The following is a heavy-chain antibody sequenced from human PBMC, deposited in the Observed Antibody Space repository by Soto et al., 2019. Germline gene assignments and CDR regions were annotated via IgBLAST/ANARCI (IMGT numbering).Heavy chain of an antibody. CDR1: GGTFSTYS. Sequence: QVHLVQSGAEVKKPGSAVKVSCKDSGGTFSTYSMFWVRQAPGQGLEWMGRIIPMLGIANYAQKFQGRVTITADKSTGTAYLELSSLRSEDTALYSCTIASWSAAVFDIWGQGTMVTVSS. CDR3: TIASWSAAVFDI. J-gene: IGHJ3*02. V-gene: IGHV1-69*02. CDR2: IIPMLGIA. D-gene: IGHD2-2*01.